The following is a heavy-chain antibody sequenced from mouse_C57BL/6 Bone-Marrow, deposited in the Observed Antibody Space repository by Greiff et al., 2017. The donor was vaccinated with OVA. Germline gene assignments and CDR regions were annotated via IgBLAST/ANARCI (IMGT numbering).Heavy chain of an antibody. Sequence: EVKLMESGGGLVKPGGSLKLSCAASGFTFSSYAMSWVRQTPEKRLEWVATISDGGSYTYYPDNVKGRFTISRDNAKNNLYLQMSHLKSEDTAMYYCAREGGLRRGFAYWGQGTLVTVSA. V-gene: IGHV5-4*01. CDR3: AREGGLRRGFAY. CDR1: GFTFSSYA. CDR2: ISDGGSYT. D-gene: IGHD2-4*01. J-gene: IGHJ3*01.